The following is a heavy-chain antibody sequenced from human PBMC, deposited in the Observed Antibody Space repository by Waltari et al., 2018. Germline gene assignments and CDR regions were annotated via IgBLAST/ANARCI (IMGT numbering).Heavy chain of an antibody. CDR1: GFTFRSYA. CDR3: AKDHWWLRFGDSRPPLDY. CDR2: IYSGGST. J-gene: IGHJ4*02. Sequence: EVQLLESGGGLVQPGGSLRLSCAASGFTFRSYAMSWVRQAPGKGLEWVSVIYSGGSTYYADSVKGRFTISRDNSKNTLYLQMNSLRAEDTAVYYCAKDHWWLRFGDSRPPLDYWGQGTLVTVSS. D-gene: IGHD5-12*01. V-gene: IGHV3-23*03.